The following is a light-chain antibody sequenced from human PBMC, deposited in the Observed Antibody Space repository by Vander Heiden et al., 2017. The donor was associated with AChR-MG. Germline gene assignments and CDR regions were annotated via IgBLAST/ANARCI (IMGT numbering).Light chain of an antibody. V-gene: IGKV1-39*01. Sequence: IQMTQSPSSLSASVGDRVTITCRASQRISNYLNWYQQKPGKAPNVLIYGASGLQSGVPSRFSGSGSGTDFTLTISSLQPEDVASYFCQQTYSTPYTFGQGTKLEIK. CDR1: QRISNY. CDR3: QQTYSTPYT. J-gene: IGKJ2*01. CDR2: GAS.